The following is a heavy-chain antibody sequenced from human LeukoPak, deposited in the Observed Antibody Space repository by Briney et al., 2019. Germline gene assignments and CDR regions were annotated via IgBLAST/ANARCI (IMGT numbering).Heavy chain of an antibody. D-gene: IGHD1-1*01. CDR2: ISYNGGST. V-gene: IGHV3-64D*06. J-gene: IGHJ4*02. CDR3: VNNWNCDY. Sequence: PGGSLRLSCSASGFTFSSYAMGWVRQAPGKGLEYVSAISYNGGSTYYVDSVKGRFTISRDNSKNTLYLRVSSLRAEDTAVYYCVNNWNCDYWGQGTLVIVSS. CDR1: GFTFSSYA.